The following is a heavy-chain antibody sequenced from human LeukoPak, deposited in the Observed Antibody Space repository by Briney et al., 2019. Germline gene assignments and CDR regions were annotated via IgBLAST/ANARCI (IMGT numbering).Heavy chain of an antibody. CDR3: ARGYSSGWYRSEDYFDY. CDR2: INPSGGST. J-gene: IGHJ4*02. CDR1: GYTFSTYY. Sequence: ASVKVSCKASGYTFSTYYMHWVRQAPGQGLEWVAIINPSGGSTSYAQKFQGRVTMTRDTSTSTVYMELSSLRSEDTAVYYCARGYSSGWYRSEDYFDYWGQGTLVTVSS. D-gene: IGHD6-19*01. V-gene: IGHV1-46*01.